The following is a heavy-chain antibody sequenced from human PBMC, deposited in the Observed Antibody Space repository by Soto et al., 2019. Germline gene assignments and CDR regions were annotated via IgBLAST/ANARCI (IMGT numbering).Heavy chain of an antibody. CDR3: ASSYYGSSGKPY. J-gene: IGHJ4*02. Sequence: SVKVSCKASGGTFSSYAISWVRQAPGKGLEWMGGVIPIFGTANYAQKFQGRVTITADESTSTAYMELSSLRSEETAVYYCASSYYGSSGKPYWCQGTLVTVSS. CDR1: GGTFSSYA. CDR2: VIPIFGTA. D-gene: IGHD3-22*01. V-gene: IGHV1-69*13.